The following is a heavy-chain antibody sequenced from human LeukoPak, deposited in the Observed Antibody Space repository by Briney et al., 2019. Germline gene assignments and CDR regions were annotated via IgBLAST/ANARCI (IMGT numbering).Heavy chain of an antibody. D-gene: IGHD3/OR15-3a*01. CDR3: AKRGVVIRVILVGFHKEAYYFES. CDR2: ISDTSGST. Sequence: GGSLRLSCAVSGITLSNYGMSWVRQAPGKGLEWVAGISDTSGSTNYADSVKGRFTISRDNPKNTLYLQMNSLRAEDTAVYFCAKRGVVIRVILVGFHKEAYYFESWGQGVLVTVSS. J-gene: IGHJ4*02. CDR1: GITLSNYG. V-gene: IGHV3-23*01.